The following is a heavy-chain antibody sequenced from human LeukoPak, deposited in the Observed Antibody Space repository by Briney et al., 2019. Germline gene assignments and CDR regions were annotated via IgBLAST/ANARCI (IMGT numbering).Heavy chain of an antibody. CDR2: ISYIGST. CDR1: TDSISSHC. D-gene: IGHD4-17*01. J-gene: IGHJ3*02. CDR3: ARDLITVTKGFDI. Sequence: SETLSLTCAVPTDSISSHCWSWIRQPPGKGLEWIGYISYIGSTNYNPSLKSRVTISIDTSKNQFSLKLRSVTAADTAVYYCARDLITVTKGFDIWGQGTMVSVSS. V-gene: IGHV4-59*11.